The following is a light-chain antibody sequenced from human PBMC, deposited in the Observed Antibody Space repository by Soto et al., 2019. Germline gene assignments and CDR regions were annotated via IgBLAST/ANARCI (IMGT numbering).Light chain of an antibody. J-gene: IGKJ1*01. Sequence: EIQMTQSPSTLSETVGDRVTITCRASQSISSWLAWYQQKPGKAPKLLIYKASSLESGVPSRFSGSGSGTEFTLTISSLQPDDFATYYCQQYNSYWWTFGQGTKVDIK. CDR2: KAS. CDR3: QQYNSYWWT. CDR1: QSISSW. V-gene: IGKV1-5*03.